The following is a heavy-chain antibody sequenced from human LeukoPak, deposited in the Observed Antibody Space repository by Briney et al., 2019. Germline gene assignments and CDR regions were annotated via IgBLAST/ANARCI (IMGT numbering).Heavy chain of an antibody. CDR1: GFTFSDYA. CDR3: ARDFGGLRWNYYFDY. D-gene: IGHD4-23*01. J-gene: IGHJ4*02. V-gene: IGHV3-30*04. Sequence: GGSLRLSCAASGFTFSDYAMNWVRQAPGKGLEWAAIISHDGTNKYHADSVKGRFTISRDNSKNTLFLQMNSLGAEDSALYLCARDFGGLRWNYYFDYWGQGTLVTVSS. CDR2: ISHDGTNK.